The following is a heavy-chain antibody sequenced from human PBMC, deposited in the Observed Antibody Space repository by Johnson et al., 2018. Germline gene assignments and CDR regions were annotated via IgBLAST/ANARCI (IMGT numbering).Heavy chain of an antibody. Sequence: VQLLESGGGLVKPGGSLRLSCAASGFTFSDYYMSWIRQAPGKGLAWVSYISSSGSTIYYADSVKGRFTISRDNAKNSLYLQMNRLRAEDPAVYYRARDAPKGDYYYHGMDVWGQGTTVTVSS. CDR2: ISSSGSTI. CDR1: GFTFSDYY. J-gene: IGHJ6*02. CDR3: ARDAPKGDYYYHGMDV. D-gene: IGHD3-16*01. V-gene: IGHV3-11*01.